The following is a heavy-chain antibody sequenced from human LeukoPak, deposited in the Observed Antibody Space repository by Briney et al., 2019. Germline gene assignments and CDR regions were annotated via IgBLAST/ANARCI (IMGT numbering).Heavy chain of an antibody. CDR2: ISGSGGST. Sequence: PGGSLRLSCAASGFTFSNYWMYWVRQAPGKGLEWVSAISGSGGSTYYADSVKGRFTISRDNSKNTLYLQMNSLRAEDTAVYYCAKGAGYSGSEEEGSYYYYYYYGMDVWGQGTTVTVSS. J-gene: IGHJ6*02. CDR1: GFTFSNYW. V-gene: IGHV3-23*01. D-gene: IGHD5-12*01. CDR3: AKGAGYSGSEEEGSYYYYYYYGMDV.